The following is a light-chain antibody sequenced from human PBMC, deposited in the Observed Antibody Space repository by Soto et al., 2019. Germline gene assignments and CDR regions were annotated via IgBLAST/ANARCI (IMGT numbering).Light chain of an antibody. V-gene: IGKV1-5*03. CDR1: QSISSW. CDR3: QRLSHA. Sequence: DIQMTQSPSTLSASVGDRVTITCRASQSISSWVAWYQQKPGKGPKLLIYKASHLESGVPSRFSGSGSGTDFTLTISSLQPEDFATYYCQRLSHAFGGGTKVDI. CDR2: KAS. J-gene: IGKJ4*01.